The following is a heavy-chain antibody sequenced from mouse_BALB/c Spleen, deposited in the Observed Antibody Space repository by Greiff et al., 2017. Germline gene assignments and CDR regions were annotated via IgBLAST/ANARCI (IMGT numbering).Heavy chain of an antibody. D-gene: IGHD2-2*01. CDR3: ERVRTQGLYGYEGCDY. V-gene: IGHV5-4*02. CDR1: GFTFSDYY. Sequence: EVQLVESGGGLVKPGGSLKLSCAASGFTFSDYYMYWVRQTPEKRLEWVATISDGGSYTYYPDTLTGRFTISRDNAKNTLYLEMSSLRSEDTAMYYCERVRTQGLYGYEGCDYWGQGTTLTVSS. CDR2: ISDGGSYT. J-gene: IGHJ2*01.